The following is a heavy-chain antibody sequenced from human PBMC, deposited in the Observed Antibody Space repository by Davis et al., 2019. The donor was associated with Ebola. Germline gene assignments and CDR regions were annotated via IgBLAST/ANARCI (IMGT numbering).Heavy chain of an antibody. CDR3: ARATFGYNSGWYADY. Sequence: ASVKVSCKASGYTFTSYAMHWVRQAPGQRLEWMGWVHCGNGNTKYSQRFQGRVTITTETSARPASLDLSSLRSDYTAVFYCARATFGYNSGWYADYWGQGTLVTVSS. V-gene: IGHV1-3*01. CDR2: VHCGNGNT. J-gene: IGHJ4*02. D-gene: IGHD6-19*01. CDR1: GYTFTSYA.